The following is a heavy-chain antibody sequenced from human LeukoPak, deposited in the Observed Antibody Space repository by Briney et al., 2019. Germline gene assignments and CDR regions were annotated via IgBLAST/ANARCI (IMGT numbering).Heavy chain of an antibody. Sequence: PGGSLRLSCAASGFTFSNAWMSWVRQAPGKGLEWVSAISGSGGSTYYADSVKGRFTISRDNSKNTLYLQMNSLRAEDTAVYYCAKALGYCTNGVCYPIYDYWGQGTLVTVSS. V-gene: IGHV3-23*01. D-gene: IGHD2-8*01. J-gene: IGHJ4*02. CDR2: ISGSGGST. CDR3: AKALGYCTNGVCYPIYDY. CDR1: GFTFSNAW.